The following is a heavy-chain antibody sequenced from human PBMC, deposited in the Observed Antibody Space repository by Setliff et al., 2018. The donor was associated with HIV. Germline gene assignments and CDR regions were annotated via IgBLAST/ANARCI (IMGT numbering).Heavy chain of an antibody. V-gene: IGHV3-23*01. CDR1: GFTFSSYA. Sequence: GGSLRLSCAASGFTFSSYAMSWVRQAPGKGLEWVSAISGSGGSTYYADSVKGRFTISGDNSKNTLYLQMNSLRAEDTAVYYCAKGHYDFWSGYYTGPYYYGMDVWGQGTTVTVSS. D-gene: IGHD3-3*01. J-gene: IGHJ6*02. CDR2: ISGSGGST. CDR3: AKGHYDFWSGYYTGPYYYGMDV.